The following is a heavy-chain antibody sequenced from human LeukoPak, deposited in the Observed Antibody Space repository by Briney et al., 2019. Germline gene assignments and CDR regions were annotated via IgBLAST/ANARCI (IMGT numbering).Heavy chain of an antibody. J-gene: IGHJ4*02. CDR3: ARRTTVTAIDY. D-gene: IGHD4-17*01. Sequence: PGGSLRLSCAASGFTFSSYWMHWVRQAPGKGLVWVSRINGDGSTTSYADSVKGRFTISRDNARNTLYLQMNSLRAKDTAVYYCARRTTVTAIDYWGQGTLVTVSS. V-gene: IGHV3-74*01. CDR1: GFTFSSYW. CDR2: INGDGSTT.